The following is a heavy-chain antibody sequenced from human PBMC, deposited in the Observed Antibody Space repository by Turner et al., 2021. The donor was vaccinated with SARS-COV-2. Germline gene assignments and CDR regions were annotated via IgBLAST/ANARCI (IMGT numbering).Heavy chain of an antibody. V-gene: IGHV3-30*18. J-gene: IGHJ4*02. D-gene: IGHD1-1*01. Sequence: QVQLVESGGGVVQPGRSLTLSCAASGFTFSTYGMHWVRQAPSKGLEWVAVISYDGTNKYYLDSVRGRFTISRDNSKNTLYLQMNSLRADDTAVFYCAKQRDGYNSPFDYWGQGALVSVSS. CDR3: AKQRDGYNSPFDY. CDR2: ISYDGTNK. CDR1: GFTFSTYG.